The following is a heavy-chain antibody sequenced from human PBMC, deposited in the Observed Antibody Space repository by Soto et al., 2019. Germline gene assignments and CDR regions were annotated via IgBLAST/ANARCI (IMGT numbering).Heavy chain of an antibody. D-gene: IGHD5-18*01. Sequence: ASVKVSCTASGYTFTSYCINWVRQATGQGLEWMGWMSANSGNTGYAQKFQGRVTMTRNTSISTAHMELSSLRSDDTAVYYCATTQLNDDFDVWGQGTMVTVSS. CDR1: GYTFTSYC. J-gene: IGHJ3*01. CDR2: MSANSGNT. CDR3: ATTQLNDDFDV. V-gene: IGHV1-8*01.